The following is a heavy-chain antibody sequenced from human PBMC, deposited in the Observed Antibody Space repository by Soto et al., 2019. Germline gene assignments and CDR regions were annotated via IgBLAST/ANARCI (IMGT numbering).Heavy chain of an antibody. D-gene: IGHD5-18*01. CDR1: GFTFSDYY. Sequence: GSLRLSCAASGFTFSDYYMSWIRQAPGKGLEWVSYITSSGSTIYYADSVKGRFTISRDNAKNSLYLQMNSLRAEDTAVYYCAREKTAMVTVDYWGQGTLVTVS. V-gene: IGHV3-11*01. CDR3: AREKTAMVTVDY. CDR2: ITSSGSTI. J-gene: IGHJ4*02.